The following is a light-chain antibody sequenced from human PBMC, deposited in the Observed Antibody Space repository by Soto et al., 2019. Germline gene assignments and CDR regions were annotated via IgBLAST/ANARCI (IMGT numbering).Light chain of an antibody. Sequence: DIQMTQSPSTLSASVGDRVTITCRASQSISSWLAWYQQKPGKAHKLLIYKASSLESGVPSKFSGSGSGTEFTLTISSLQPDGFATYYCQQYNSYPWTFGQGTKVEIK. J-gene: IGKJ1*01. CDR2: KAS. CDR1: QSISSW. V-gene: IGKV1-5*03. CDR3: QQYNSYPWT.